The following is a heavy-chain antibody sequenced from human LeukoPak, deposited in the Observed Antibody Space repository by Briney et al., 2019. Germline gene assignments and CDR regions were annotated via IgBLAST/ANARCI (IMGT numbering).Heavy chain of an antibody. CDR2: IRYDGSNK. V-gene: IGHV3-30*02. CDR3: AKDRDDYIWGSYRDY. J-gene: IGHJ4*02. Sequence: PGGSLRLSCAASGFTFSSYGMHWVRQAPGKGLDWVAFIRYDGSNKCYADSVKGRFTISRDNSKNTLYLQMNSLRAEDTAIYYCAKDRDDYIWGSYRDYWGQGTLVTVSS. CDR1: GFTFSSYG. D-gene: IGHD3-16*02.